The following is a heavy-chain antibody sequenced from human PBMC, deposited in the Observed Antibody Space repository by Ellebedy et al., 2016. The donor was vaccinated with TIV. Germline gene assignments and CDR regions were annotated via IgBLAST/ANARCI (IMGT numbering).Heavy chain of an antibody. CDR2: INAGNGNT. D-gene: IGHD3-9*01. J-gene: IGHJ3*02. CDR3: YRADMAEDAFDI. Sequence: AASVKVSCKASGYTFTSYVMHWVRQAPGQRLEWMGWINAGNGNTKYSQKFQGRVTITRDISASTAYMELSSLRSEDTAVYYCYRADMAEDAFDIWGQGTMVTVSS. CDR1: GYTFTSYV. V-gene: IGHV1-3*01.